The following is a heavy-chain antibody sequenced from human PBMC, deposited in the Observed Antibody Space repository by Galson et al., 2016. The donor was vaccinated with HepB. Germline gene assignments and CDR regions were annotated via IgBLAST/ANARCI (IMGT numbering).Heavy chain of an antibody. J-gene: IGHJ6*02. CDR2: ISASKGKT. CDR1: GYTFTSYG. Sequence: SVKVSCKASGYTFTSYGISWVRQAPGQGLEWMGWISASKGKTNYAQNLQGRVTMATDTYTSTVYMELRSLRSDDTAVYYCARGYYNAMGVWGQGATVTVSS. CDR3: ARGYYNAMGV. V-gene: IGHV1-18*01.